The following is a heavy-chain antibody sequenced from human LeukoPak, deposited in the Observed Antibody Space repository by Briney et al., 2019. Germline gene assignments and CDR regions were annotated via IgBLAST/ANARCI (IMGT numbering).Heavy chain of an antibody. CDR3: SKRGAYYFDY. CDR1: GLTFSTYA. D-gene: IGHD1-26*01. CDR2: ISGSGGGT. J-gene: IGHJ4*02. Sequence: GSLRLSCAASGLTFSTYAMSWVRQAPGKGLEWVSSISGSGGGTYYADSVKGRFTISRDNSKNSLFLQMNNLRAEDTAVYYCSKRGAYYFDYWGQGTLVTVSS. V-gene: IGHV3-23*01.